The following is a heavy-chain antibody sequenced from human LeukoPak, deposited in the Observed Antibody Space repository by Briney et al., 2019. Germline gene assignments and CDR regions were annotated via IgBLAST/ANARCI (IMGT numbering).Heavy chain of an antibody. CDR1: GFTFSSYT. V-gene: IGHV3-48*01. J-gene: IGHJ4*02. Sequence: GGSLRLSCAASGFTFSSYTMNWVRQAPGKGLEWVSYISSTSSAIYYADSVKGRFTISRDNAKSSLYLQMNSLRAEDTGVYYCAREPIVARPLDYWGQGTLVTVSS. D-gene: IGHD6-6*01. CDR3: AREPIVARPLDY. CDR2: ISSTSSAI.